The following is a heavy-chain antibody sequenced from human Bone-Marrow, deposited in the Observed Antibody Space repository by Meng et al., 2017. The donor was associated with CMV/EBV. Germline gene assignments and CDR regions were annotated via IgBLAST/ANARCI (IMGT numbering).Heavy chain of an antibody. Sequence: GSLRLSCTVSGGSISSYYWSWIRQPPGKGLEWIGYIYYSGSTNYNPSLKSRVTISVDTSKSQFSLRLSSVTAADTAIYYCARGGGYCSGTSCYTDYWGQGRLVTVSS. CDR1: GGSISSYY. CDR2: IYYSGST. J-gene: IGHJ4*02. D-gene: IGHD2-2*02. CDR3: ARGGGYCSGTSCYTDY. V-gene: IGHV4-59*12.